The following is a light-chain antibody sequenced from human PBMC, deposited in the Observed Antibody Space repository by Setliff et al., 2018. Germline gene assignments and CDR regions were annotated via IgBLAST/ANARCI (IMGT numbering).Light chain of an antibody. V-gene: IGLV6-57*01. CDR1: SGSIASND. Sequence: NFMLTQPHSVSESPGKTVTISCTRSSGSIASNDVQWYQQRPGSSPTTVIYEDNQRPSGVPDRFSGSIDSSSNSASLTISGLKTEDEADYYCQSYDSSREVFGGGT. CDR2: EDN. CDR3: QSYDSSREV. J-gene: IGLJ3*02.